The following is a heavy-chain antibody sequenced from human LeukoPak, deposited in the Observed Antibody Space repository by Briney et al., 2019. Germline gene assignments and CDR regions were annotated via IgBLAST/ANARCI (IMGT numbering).Heavy chain of an antibody. Sequence: GGSLRLSCAASGFTVSSNYMSWVRQAPGRGLEWVSVVYSGGSTYYADSVKGRFTFSRDNSKNTLYLHMSSLRAEDTAVYYCARGSYYSSLYFDYWGQGTLVTVSS. CDR1: GFTVSSNY. D-gene: IGHD1-26*01. CDR3: ARGSYYSSLYFDY. V-gene: IGHV3-53*01. J-gene: IGHJ4*02. CDR2: VYSGGST.